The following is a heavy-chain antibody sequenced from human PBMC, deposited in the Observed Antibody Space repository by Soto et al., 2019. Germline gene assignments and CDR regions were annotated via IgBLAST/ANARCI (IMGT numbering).Heavy chain of an antibody. Sequence: GGSLRLSCAASGFTFSSYAMSWVRQAPGKGLEWVSAISGSGGSTYYADSVKGRFTISRDNSKNTLYLQMNSLRAEDTAVYYCATTTLVVKSTHFDYWGQGTLVTVSS. J-gene: IGHJ4*02. V-gene: IGHV3-23*01. CDR2: ISGSGGST. D-gene: IGHD2-15*01. CDR3: ATTTLVVKSTHFDY. CDR1: GFTFSSYA.